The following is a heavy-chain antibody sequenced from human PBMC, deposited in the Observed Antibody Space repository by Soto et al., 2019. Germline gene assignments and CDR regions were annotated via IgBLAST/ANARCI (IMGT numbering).Heavy chain of an antibody. CDR3: ARTTWELGVRFDY. D-gene: IGHD1-26*01. CDR2: ISGRGGTI. J-gene: IGHJ4*02. Sequence: GGSLRLSCAASGFPFSDFYVTWIRRAPGRGLQCLSYISGRGGTIYYADSVKGRFTISRDNAKNSLDLQMDGLRGDDTGVYYCARTTWELGVRFDYWGQGALVTVSS. CDR1: GFPFSDFY. V-gene: IGHV3-11*01.